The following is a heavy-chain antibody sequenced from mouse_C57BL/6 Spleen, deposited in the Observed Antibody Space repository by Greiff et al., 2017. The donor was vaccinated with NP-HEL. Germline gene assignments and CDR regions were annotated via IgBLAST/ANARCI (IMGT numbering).Heavy chain of an antibody. CDR2: IDPSDSYT. CDR3: ARGNYGSSLHWYFDV. D-gene: IGHD1-1*01. V-gene: IGHV1-50*01. J-gene: IGHJ1*03. Sequence: QVQLQQPGAELVKPGASVKLSCKASGYTCSSYWMQWVKQRPGQGLEWIGEIDPSDSYTNYNQKFKGKATLTVDTSSSTAYMQLSSLTSEDSAVYYCARGNYGSSLHWYFDVWGTGTTVTVSS. CDR1: GYTCSSYW.